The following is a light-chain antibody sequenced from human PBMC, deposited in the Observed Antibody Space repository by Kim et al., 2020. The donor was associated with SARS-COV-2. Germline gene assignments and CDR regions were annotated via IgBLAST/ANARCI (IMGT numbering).Light chain of an antibody. Sequence: SYELTQPPSVSVSPGQTASITCSGDKLGDKFACWFQQKPGQSPVLVIYQDNKRPSGIPERFSGSNSGNTATLTISGTQAMDEADYYCQAWDSNTVVFGTGTQVTVL. CDR2: QDN. J-gene: IGLJ1*01. V-gene: IGLV3-1*01. CDR1: KLGDKF. CDR3: QAWDSNTVV.